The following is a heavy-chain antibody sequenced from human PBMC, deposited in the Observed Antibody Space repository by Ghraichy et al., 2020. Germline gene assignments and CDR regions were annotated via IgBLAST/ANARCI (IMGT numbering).Heavy chain of an antibody. CDR1: GFTFSSYE. V-gene: IGHV3-48*03. Sequence: GGSLRLSCAASGFTFSSYEMNWVRQAPGKGLEWVSYISSSGSTIYYADSVKGRFTISRDNAKNSLYLQMNSLRAEDTAVYYCASDTYYDFWSGYSDWYFDLWGRGTLVTVSS. CDR2: ISSSGSTI. D-gene: IGHD3-3*01. CDR3: ASDTYYDFWSGYSDWYFDL. J-gene: IGHJ2*01.